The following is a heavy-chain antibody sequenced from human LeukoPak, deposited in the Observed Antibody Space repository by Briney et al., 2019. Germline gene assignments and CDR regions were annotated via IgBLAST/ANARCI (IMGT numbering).Heavy chain of an antibody. CDR3: ARPHRYCSSTSCYHAASWDY. Sequence: SVKVSCKASGGTFSSYAISWVRRAPGQGLEWMGGIIPIFGTANYAQKFQGRVTITTDESTSTAYMELSSLRSEDTAVYYCARPHRYCSSTSCYHAASWDYWGQGTLVTVSS. J-gene: IGHJ4*02. CDR2: IIPIFGTA. CDR1: GGTFSSYA. V-gene: IGHV1-69*05. D-gene: IGHD2-2*01.